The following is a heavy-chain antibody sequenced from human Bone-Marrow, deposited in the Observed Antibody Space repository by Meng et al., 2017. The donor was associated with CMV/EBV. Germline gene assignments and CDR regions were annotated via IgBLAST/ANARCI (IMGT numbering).Heavy chain of an antibody. D-gene: IGHD6-25*01. J-gene: IGHJ4*02. V-gene: IGHV3-71*01. CDR1: GFTFSDYY. Sequence: GESLKISCAASGFTFSDYYMSWVRQAPGKGLEWVRFIRNKIRNKVNGGTTEWTTTVKGRFTKSRDDSKSITYLQMNSLRAENTAVYYCAKVGSPLIKPNNSAMNYWGQGTLVTVSS. CDR2: IRNKIRNKVNGGTT. CDR3: AKVGSPLIKPNNSAMNY.